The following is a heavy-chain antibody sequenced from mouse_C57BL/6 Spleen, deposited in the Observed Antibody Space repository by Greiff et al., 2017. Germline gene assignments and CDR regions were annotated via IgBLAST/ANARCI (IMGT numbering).Heavy chain of an antibody. Sequence: VQLQQSGDELVKPGASVKLSCKASGYTFTDYAMHWVKQTPVHGLEWIGGLYPGSGGIDYNEKFKGKATLTADKSSSTAYMELRSLTSEDSAVYFCTRNEVCSLEESNYDYWGQGTTLTVSS. CDR1: GYTFTDYA. V-gene: IGHV1-15*01. D-gene: IGHD2-1*01. CDR3: TRNEVCSLEESNYDY. CDR2: LYPGSGGI. J-gene: IGHJ2*01.